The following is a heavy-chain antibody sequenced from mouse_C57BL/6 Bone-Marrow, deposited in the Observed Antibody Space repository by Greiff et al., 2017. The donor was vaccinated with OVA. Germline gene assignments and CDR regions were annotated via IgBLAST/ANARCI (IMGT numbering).Heavy chain of an antibody. Sequence: QVQLQQPGAELVMPGASVKLSCKASGYTFTSYWMHWVKQRPGQGLEWIGEIDPSDSYTNYNQKFKGKSTLTADKSSSTAYMQLSSLTSEDSAVYYCARWLPYTMDYWGQGTSVTVSS. J-gene: IGHJ4*01. CDR1: GYTFTSYW. D-gene: IGHD2-2*01. CDR3: ARWLPYTMDY. V-gene: IGHV1-69*01. CDR2: IDPSDSYT.